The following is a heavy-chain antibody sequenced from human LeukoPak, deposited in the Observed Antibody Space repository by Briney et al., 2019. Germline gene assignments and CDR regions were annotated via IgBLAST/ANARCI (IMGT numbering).Heavy chain of an antibody. Sequence: ASVKVSCKASGYTFTSYGISWVRQAPGQGLEWMGWISAYNGNTNYAQKLQGRVTMTTDTSTSTAYMELRSLRSDDTAVYYCAREMYYNYDSSGYYYGYWGQGTLVTVSS. CDR1: GYTFTSYG. V-gene: IGHV1-18*01. J-gene: IGHJ4*02. CDR2: ISAYNGNT. D-gene: IGHD3-22*01. CDR3: AREMYYNYDSSGYYYGY.